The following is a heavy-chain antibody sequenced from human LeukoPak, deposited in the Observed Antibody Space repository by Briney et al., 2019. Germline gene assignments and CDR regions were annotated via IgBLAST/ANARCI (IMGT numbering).Heavy chain of an antibody. J-gene: IGHJ6*02. CDR3: ARAKGARDGYNWGYYFYGMDV. V-gene: IGHV1-69*01. CDR1: GGTLSGHA. Sequence: SVKVSCKASGGTLSGHAISWVRQAPGQGLEWMGGSIPLLGTADYAQKFQGRVTISADEPTTTAYLELSSLKFDDTAVYFCARAKGARDGYNWGYYFYGMDVWGQGTTVTVSS. CDR2: SIPLLGTA. D-gene: IGHD5-24*01.